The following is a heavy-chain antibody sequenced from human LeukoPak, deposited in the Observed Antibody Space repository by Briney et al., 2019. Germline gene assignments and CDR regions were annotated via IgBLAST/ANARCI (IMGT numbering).Heavy chain of an antibody. J-gene: IGHJ5*02. Sequence: SGGSLRLSCAASGFTFSSYAMHWVRQAPGKGLEWVAVISYDGSNKYYADSVKGRFTISRDNSKNTLYLQMNSLRAEDTAVYYCAKDPKESRLRFLEWLSDWIDPWGQGTLVTVSS. CDR2: ISYDGSNK. CDR1: GFTFSSYA. D-gene: IGHD3-3*01. CDR3: AKDPKESRLRFLEWLSDWIDP. V-gene: IGHV3-30-3*01.